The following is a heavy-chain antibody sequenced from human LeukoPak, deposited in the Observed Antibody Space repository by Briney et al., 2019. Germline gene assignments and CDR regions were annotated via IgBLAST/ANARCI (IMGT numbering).Heavy chain of an antibody. CDR1: GFTFSSYW. CDR3: ASDYYESSGQYARAQRF. CDR2: IRQDGSEK. Sequence: GGSLRLSCAASGFTFSSYWMSWVRQAPGKGLEWVANIRQDGSEKYYVDSVKGRFTISRDNAKNSLYLQMNSVRAEDTAVYYCASDYYESSGQYARAQRFWGKGTTVTVSS. J-gene: IGHJ6*04. V-gene: IGHV3-7*01. D-gene: IGHD3-22*01.